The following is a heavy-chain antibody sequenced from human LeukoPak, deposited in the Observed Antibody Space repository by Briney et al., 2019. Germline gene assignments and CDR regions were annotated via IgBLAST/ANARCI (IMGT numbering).Heavy chain of an antibody. CDR3: ASGGGVLAAFDI. Sequence: GGSLRLSFGASGFSFSASSLHWGGKAPGKGLGGVGRIRIKANGYAPHFASSVDGRFTVSRDDSKNTIYLHMNSVKTEDTGVYYCASGGGVLAAFDIWGQGTMVLVSS. CDR1: GFSFSASS. V-gene: IGHV3-73*01. CDR2: IRIKANGYAP. J-gene: IGHJ3*02. D-gene: IGHD2-8*01.